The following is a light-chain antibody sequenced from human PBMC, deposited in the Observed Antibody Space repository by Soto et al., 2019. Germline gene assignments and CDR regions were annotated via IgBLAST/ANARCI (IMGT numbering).Light chain of an antibody. CDR3: LQDYNYPYT. V-gene: IGKV1-6*02. CDR2: RTS. J-gene: IGKJ2*01. CDR1: QGIKND. Sequence: AIQMTQSPSSLSASVGDTVTITCRASQGIKNDLGWFQQKPGKAPKLLIYRTSNLQTGVPSRFSGSGSGTDFTLTISSLQPEDFATYYCLQDYNYPYTFGQGTKLEIK.